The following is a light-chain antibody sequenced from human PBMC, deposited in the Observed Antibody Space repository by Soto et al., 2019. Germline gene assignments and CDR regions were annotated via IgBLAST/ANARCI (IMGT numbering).Light chain of an antibody. J-gene: IGLJ1*01. Sequence: QAVVTQPPSVSGAPGQRVTISCTGSSSNSGAGYDVHWYQQLPGTAPKLLIYGNSNRPSGVPDRFSGSKSGTSASLAITGLQAEDEADYYCQSYDSSLSGYVFGTGTKLTVL. CDR2: GNS. CDR3: QSYDSSLSGYV. CDR1: SSNSGAGYD. V-gene: IGLV1-40*01.